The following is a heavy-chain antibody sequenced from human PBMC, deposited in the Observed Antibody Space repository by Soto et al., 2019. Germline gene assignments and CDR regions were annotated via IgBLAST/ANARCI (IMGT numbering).Heavy chain of an antibody. CDR3: AKDLDYYDSSGSSFDY. D-gene: IGHD3-22*01. J-gene: IGHJ4*02. Sequence: QVQLVESGGGVVQPGRSPRLSCAASGFTFSSYGMHWVRQAPGKGLEWVAVISYDGSNKYYADSVKGRFTISRDNSKNTLYLQMNSLRAEDTAVYYCAKDLDYYDSSGSSFDYWGQGTLVTVSS. CDR1: GFTFSSYG. V-gene: IGHV3-30*18. CDR2: ISYDGSNK.